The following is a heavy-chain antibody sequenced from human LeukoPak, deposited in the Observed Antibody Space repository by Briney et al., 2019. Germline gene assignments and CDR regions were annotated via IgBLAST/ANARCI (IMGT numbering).Heavy chain of an antibody. V-gene: IGHV3-72*01. CDR2: SRNKANRYTT. CDR1: GFIFSDHY. J-gene: IGHJ4*02. D-gene: IGHD1-1*01. Sequence: PGGSLRLSCAASGFIFSDHYMDWVRQAPGKGLEWVGRSRNKANRYTTEYAASVTGRFTISRDDSKNSLYLQMNSLKTEDTAVYYCTRALSNWNDDDYWGQGTLVTVSS. CDR3: TRALSNWNDDDY.